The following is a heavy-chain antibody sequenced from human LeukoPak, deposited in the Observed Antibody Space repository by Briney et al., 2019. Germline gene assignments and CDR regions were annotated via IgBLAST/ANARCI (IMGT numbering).Heavy chain of an antibody. V-gene: IGHV3-23*01. D-gene: IGHD4-17*01. CDR3: AKEIWPTVTTPGRTYFDY. J-gene: IGHJ4*02. CDR1: GFSFSSYA. Sequence: GGSLRLSCATSGFSFSSYAMSWVRQAPGKGLEWVSAMSSSDDGRYYAASVRGRFTISRDNSKNTLYLQMTSLRTEDTAVYYCAKEIWPTVTTPGRTYFDYWGQGALVTVSS. CDR2: MSSSDDGR.